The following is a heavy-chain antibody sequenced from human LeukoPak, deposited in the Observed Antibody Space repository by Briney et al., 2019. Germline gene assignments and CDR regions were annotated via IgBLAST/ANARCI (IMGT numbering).Heavy chain of an antibody. CDR2: MNPNSGNT. Sequence: ASVKVSCKASGYTFTSYDINWVRQATGQGLEWMGWMNPNSGNTGYAQKFQGRVTMTRNTSISTAYMELSSLRSEDTAVYYCARGRYGSGSYCNPNYNWFDPWGQGTLVTVSS. CDR1: GYTFTSYD. D-gene: IGHD3-10*01. J-gene: IGHJ5*02. V-gene: IGHV1-8*01. CDR3: ARGRYGSGSYCNPNYNWFDP.